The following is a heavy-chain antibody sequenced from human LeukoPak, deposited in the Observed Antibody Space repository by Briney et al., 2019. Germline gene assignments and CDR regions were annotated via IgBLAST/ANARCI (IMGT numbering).Heavy chain of an antibody. CDR3: AMVEYCTKGVCINFDL. V-gene: IGHV1-2*02. CDR1: GYTFTGPY. Sequence: GASLKVSCKASGYTFTGPYIHWMRQAPGQGIEWMAWIKPNIVGTKYAQKFQGRVTVTTDTSTSTAYMELSGLRADYTATYYLAMVEYCTKGVCINFDLWDQGTLVAVSS. D-gene: IGHD2-8*01. J-gene: IGHJ4*02. CDR2: IKPNIVGT.